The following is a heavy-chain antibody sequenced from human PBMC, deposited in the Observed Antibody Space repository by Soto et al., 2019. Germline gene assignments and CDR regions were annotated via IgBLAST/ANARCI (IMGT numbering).Heavy chain of an antibody. CDR1: GGSVSSVKYF. CDR2: IYNNGNT. V-gene: IGHV4-61*01. D-gene: IGHD7-27*01. J-gene: IGHJ4*02. Sequence: QMQLQESGPGLVKPSETLSLTCNVSGGSVSSVKYFWSWIRQPPGKGLEWIAYIYNNGNTNYNPSLKSRATISGDTSKNQCSLKLTSVTAAEAAVYFCARTVMPVGNLAAFDHWGQGVLVTVSS. CDR3: ARTVMPVGNLAAFDH.